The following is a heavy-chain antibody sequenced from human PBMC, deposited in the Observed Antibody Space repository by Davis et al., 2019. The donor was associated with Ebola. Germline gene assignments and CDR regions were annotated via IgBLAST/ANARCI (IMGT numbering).Heavy chain of an antibody. CDR3: ARDRSSSSPFYYYGLDV. D-gene: IGHD6-6*01. V-gene: IGHV4-30-4*01. CDR2: IYFRGNT. CDR1: GGSISSGDYS. Sequence: SETLSLTCTVSGGSISSGDYSWSWIRQPPGKGLEWIGNIYFRGNTYYNPSLNSRVNISIDTSKRQFSLKLTSVTAADTAIYYCARDRSSSSPFYYYGLDVWGQGTTVIVSS. J-gene: IGHJ6*02.